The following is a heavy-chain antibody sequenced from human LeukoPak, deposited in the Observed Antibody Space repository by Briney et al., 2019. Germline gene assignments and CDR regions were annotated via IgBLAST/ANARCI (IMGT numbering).Heavy chain of an antibody. V-gene: IGHV4-39*01. CDR1: GDSISSSTYY. D-gene: IGHD6-13*01. CDR2: IYYSGST. CDR3: ARRGSSFFDY. Sequence: PSETLSLTCSVSGDSISSSTYYWGWIRQPPGKGLEWIGSIYYSGSTYYNPSLKSRVTISIDTSKNQFSLKLSSVTAADTAVYYCARRGSSFFDYWGQGILVTVSS. J-gene: IGHJ4*02.